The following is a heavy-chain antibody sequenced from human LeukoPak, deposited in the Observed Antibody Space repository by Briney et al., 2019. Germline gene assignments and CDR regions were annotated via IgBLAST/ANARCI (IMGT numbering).Heavy chain of an antibody. CDR1: GGSFSGYY. CDR2: INHSGST. V-gene: IGHV4-34*01. D-gene: IGHD3-10*01. Sequence: SETLSLTCAVYGGSFSGYYWSWIRQPPGKGLEWIGEINHSGSTNYNPSLKSRVTISVDTSKNQFSLKLSSVTAADTAVYYCARLYGSGSYYYYYMDVWGKGTTVAVSS. J-gene: IGHJ6*03. CDR3: ARLYGSGSYYYYYMDV.